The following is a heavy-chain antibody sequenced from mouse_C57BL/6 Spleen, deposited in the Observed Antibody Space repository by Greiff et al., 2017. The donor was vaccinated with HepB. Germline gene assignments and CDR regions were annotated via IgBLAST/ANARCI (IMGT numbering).Heavy chain of an antibody. J-gene: IGHJ1*03. V-gene: IGHV1-80*01. D-gene: IGHD4-1*01. Sequence: QVQLQQSGAELVKPGASVKISCKASGYAFSSYWMNWVKQRPGKGLEWIGQIYPGDGDTNYNGKFKGKATLTADKSSSTAYMQLSSLTSEDSAVYFCARRGWDEGYFDVWGTGTTVTVSS. CDR1: GYAFSSYW. CDR3: ARRGWDEGYFDV. CDR2: IYPGDGDT.